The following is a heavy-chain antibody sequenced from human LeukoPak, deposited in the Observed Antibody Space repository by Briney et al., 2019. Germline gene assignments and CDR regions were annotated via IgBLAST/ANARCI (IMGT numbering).Heavy chain of an antibody. V-gene: IGHV1-69*04. CDR2: IIPILGIA. J-gene: IGHJ3*02. D-gene: IGHD3-3*01. Sequence: ASVKVSCKASGGTFSSYAISWVRQAPGQGLEWMGRIIPILGIANYAQKFQGRVTITADKSTSTAYMELSSLRSEDTAVYYCASPPSGSYGAFDIWGQGTMVTVSS. CDR1: GGTFSSYA. CDR3: ASPPSGSYGAFDI.